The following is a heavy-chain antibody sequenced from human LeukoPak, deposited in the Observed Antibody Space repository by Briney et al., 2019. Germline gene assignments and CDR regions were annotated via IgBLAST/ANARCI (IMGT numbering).Heavy chain of an antibody. Sequence: QTGGSLRLSCAASGFTFSSYAMSWVRQAPGRGLEWVAFVRYGGNIKYYADSVKGRFTIFRDNSKNTLYLQMNSLRPEDTAVYYCTKDLGTEYNIFDYWGQGTLVTVSS. J-gene: IGHJ4*02. D-gene: IGHD3-9*01. CDR2: VRYGGNIK. CDR1: GFTFSSYA. CDR3: TKDLGTEYNIFDY. V-gene: IGHV3-30*02.